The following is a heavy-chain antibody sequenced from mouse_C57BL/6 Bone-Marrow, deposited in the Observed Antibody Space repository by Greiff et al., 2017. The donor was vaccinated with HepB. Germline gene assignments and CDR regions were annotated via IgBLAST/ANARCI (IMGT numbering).Heavy chain of an antibody. CDR1: GFTFSDYY. CDR2: ISNGGGST. CDR3: ARLGFDY. V-gene: IGHV5-12*01. Sequence: EVQLQESGGGLVQPGGSLKLSCAASGFTFSDYYMYWVRQTPEKRLEWVAYISNGGGSTYYPDTVKGRFTISRDNAKNTLYLQMSRLKSEDTAMYYCARLGFDYWGQGTTLTGSS. J-gene: IGHJ2*01.